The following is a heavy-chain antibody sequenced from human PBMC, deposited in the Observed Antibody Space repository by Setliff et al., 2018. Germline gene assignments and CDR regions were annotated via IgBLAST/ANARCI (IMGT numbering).Heavy chain of an antibody. D-gene: IGHD7-27*01. V-gene: IGHV4-61*02. CDR3: ASTDWGWGYYFDY. Sequence: SETLSLTCTVSGGSISSGPYYWNWFRQPAGKGLEWIGRLYSSGSTNYNPSLKSRVTISVDTSKNQFSLKLSSVTAADTAVYYCASTDWGWGYYFDYWGQGTLVTVAS. CDR2: LYSSGST. CDR1: GGSISSGPYY. J-gene: IGHJ4*02.